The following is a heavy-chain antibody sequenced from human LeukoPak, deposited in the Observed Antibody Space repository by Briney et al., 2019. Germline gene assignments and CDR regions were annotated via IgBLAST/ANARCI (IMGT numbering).Heavy chain of an antibody. D-gene: IGHD6-19*01. CDR3: AKGRSGWYEGLDY. CDR2: ISHGGDSA. J-gene: IGHJ4*02. V-gene: IGHV3-23*01. Sequence: GGSLRLSCTASGFTFSTYAMTWVRQAPGKGLEWVSVISHGGDSACYADSVKGRFTISRDNSKSTLFLQMNSLRADDTAIYYCAKGRSGWYEGLDYWGQGILVTVSS. CDR1: GFTFSTYA.